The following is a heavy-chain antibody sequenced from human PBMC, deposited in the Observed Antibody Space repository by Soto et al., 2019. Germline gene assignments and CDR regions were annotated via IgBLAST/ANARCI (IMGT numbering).Heavy chain of an antibody. CDR3: ARLTRRIVVVPAATPYMDV. J-gene: IGHJ6*03. D-gene: IGHD2-2*01. CDR1: GYSFTSYW. CDR2: IYPGDSDT. V-gene: IGHV5-51*01. Sequence: PGESLKISCKGSGYSFTSYWIGWVRQMPGKGLEWMGIIYPGDSDTRYSPSFQGQVTISADKSISTAYLQWSSLKASDTAMYYCARLTRRIVVVPAATPYMDVWGKGTTVTVSS.